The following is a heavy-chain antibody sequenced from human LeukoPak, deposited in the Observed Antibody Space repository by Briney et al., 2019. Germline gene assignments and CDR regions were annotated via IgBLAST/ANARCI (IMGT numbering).Heavy chain of an antibody. CDR2: VSGSGDST. D-gene: IGHD6-13*01. V-gene: IGHV3-23*01. Sequence: GGSLRLSCAASGFTFSTYAMSWVRQAPGRGLEWVSTVSGSGDSTYFADSVKGRFTISRDNSKNTLLLQMNSLRAEDTAVYYCARGGQYGSSWYLIDYWGLGTLVTVSS. CDR3: ARGGQYGSSWYLIDY. CDR1: GFTFSTYA. J-gene: IGHJ4*02.